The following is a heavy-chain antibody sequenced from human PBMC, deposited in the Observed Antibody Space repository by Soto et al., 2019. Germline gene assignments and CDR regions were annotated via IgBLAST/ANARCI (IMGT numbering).Heavy chain of an antibody. V-gene: IGHV4-4*02. CDR3: ASRDPGTSVDY. Sequence: SETLCLTCAVSGVSCTGNNLWTWVRPPPGQGLEWIGEIYRTGSTNYNPSLKSRVTISLDKSENQFSLKVTSLTAADTAVYYCASRDPGTSVDYWGQGTLVTVSS. CDR1: GVSCTGNNL. CDR2: IYRTGST. J-gene: IGHJ4*02. D-gene: IGHD1-7*01.